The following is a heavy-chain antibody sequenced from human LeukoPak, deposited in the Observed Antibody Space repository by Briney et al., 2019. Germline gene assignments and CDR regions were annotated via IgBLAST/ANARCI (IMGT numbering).Heavy chain of an antibody. Sequence: GASVKVSCKASGYTFTSYGINWVRQATGQGLEWMGWMNPNSGNTGYAQKFQGRVTMTRNTSISTAYMELSSLRSEDTAVYYCARLTTILGVDPGMDVWGQGTTVTVSS. CDR2: MNPNSGNT. D-gene: IGHD3-3*01. CDR1: GYTFTSYG. V-gene: IGHV1-8*01. CDR3: ARLTTILGVDPGMDV. J-gene: IGHJ6*02.